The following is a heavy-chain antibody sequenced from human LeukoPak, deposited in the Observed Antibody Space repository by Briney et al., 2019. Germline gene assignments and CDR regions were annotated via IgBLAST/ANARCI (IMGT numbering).Heavy chain of an antibody. Sequence: ASVKVSCKASGYIFTDYHVHWVRQAPGQGLEWVGWINPNSGVTNYAQNFQGRVIMTRDTSVSTAYMELSRLTSDDTAVYYCARAPVVVRYYYYYYMDVWGKGTTVTVSS. V-gene: IGHV1-2*02. D-gene: IGHD2-2*01. J-gene: IGHJ6*03. CDR2: INPNSGVT. CDR1: GYIFTDYH. CDR3: ARAPVVVRYYYYYYMDV.